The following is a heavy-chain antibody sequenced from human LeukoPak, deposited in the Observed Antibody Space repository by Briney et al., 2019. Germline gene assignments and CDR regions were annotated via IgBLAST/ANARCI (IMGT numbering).Heavy chain of an antibody. Sequence: GGSLRLSCAASGFTVRSNYMSWVRQAPGKGLEWGSVIYSGGSAYYADSVKGRFTISRDNSRNTLYLQMNSLRAEDTAVYYCARVAVTTRIWFYFDYWGQGTLLTVSS. D-gene: IGHD4-17*01. J-gene: IGHJ4*02. CDR1: GFTVRSNY. CDR3: ARVAVTTRIWFYFDY. CDR2: IYSGGSA. V-gene: IGHV3-53*01.